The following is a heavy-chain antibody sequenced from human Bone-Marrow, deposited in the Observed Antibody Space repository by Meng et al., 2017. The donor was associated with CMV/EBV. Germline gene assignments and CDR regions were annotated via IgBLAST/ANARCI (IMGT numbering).Heavy chain of an antibody. CDR2: INHSGST. CDR1: GGSVSGYY. V-gene: IGHV4-34*01. D-gene: IGHD3-3*01. CDR3: ARVRYDFWSGYFNWFDP. J-gene: IGHJ5*02. Sequence: YGGSVSGYYWSWIRQPPGKGLEWIGEINHSGSTNYNPSLKSRVTISVDTSKNQFSLKLSSVTAADTAVYYCARVRYDFWSGYFNWFDPWGQGTLVTVSS.